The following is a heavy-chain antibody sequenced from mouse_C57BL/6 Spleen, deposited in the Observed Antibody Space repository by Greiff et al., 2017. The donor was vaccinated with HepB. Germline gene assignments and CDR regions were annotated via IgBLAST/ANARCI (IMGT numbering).Heavy chain of an antibody. CDR3: ARLFTTAIDY. CDR2: ISSCSSTI. D-gene: IGHD1-2*01. V-gene: IGHV5-17*01. CDR1: GFTFSDYG. J-gene: IGHJ2*01. Sequence: VQLKESGGGLVKPGGSLKLSCAASGFTFSDYGMHWVRQAPEKGLEWVAYISSCSSTIYYADTVKGRFTISRDNAKNTLFLPMTSLRSEDTAMYYGARLFTTAIDYWGQGTTLTVSS.